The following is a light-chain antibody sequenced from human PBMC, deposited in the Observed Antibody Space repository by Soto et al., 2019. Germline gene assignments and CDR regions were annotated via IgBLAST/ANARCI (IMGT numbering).Light chain of an antibody. V-gene: IGLV3-21*02. CDR3: QVWDRSSDHWV. J-gene: IGLJ3*02. Sequence: SYELAQPPSVSVAPGQTATITCGGSNIGSKSVHWYQQKPGQAPVLVVFDDSDRPSGIPGRFSGSNFGETATLTVSGVEAGDEADYYCQVWDRSSDHWVFGGGTK. CDR2: DDS. CDR1: NIGSKS.